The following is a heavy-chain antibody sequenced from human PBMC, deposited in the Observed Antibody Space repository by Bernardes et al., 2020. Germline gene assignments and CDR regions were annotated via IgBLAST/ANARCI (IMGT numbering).Heavy chain of an antibody. CDR1: GFSLSNARMG. V-gene: IGHV2-26*01. Sequence: SGPTLVKPTETLTLTCTVSGFSLSNARMGVSWIRQPPGKALEWLAHIFSNDEKSYSTSLKSRLTISKDTSKSQVVLTMTNMDPVDTATYYCARIRDWGSGWSPASWVIDYWGQGTLVTVSS. J-gene: IGHJ4*02. CDR3: ARIRDWGSGWSPASWVIDY. CDR2: IFSNDEK. D-gene: IGHD6-19*01.